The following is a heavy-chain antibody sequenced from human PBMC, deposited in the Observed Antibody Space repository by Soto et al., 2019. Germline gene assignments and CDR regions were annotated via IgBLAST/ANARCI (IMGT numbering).Heavy chain of an antibody. D-gene: IGHD3-10*01. Sequence: ASVKVSCKASGGTFGNYGISWLRQGPGQGLEWMGGTIPIFDTPHYAQKFRDRVTITADATSTAYMELTSLTSEDTATYYCARDREDGSGTKYNWFDSWGQGTLVTVSS. CDR3: ARDREDGSGTKYNWFDS. J-gene: IGHJ5*01. CDR1: GGTFGNYG. CDR2: TIPIFDTP. V-gene: IGHV1-69*13.